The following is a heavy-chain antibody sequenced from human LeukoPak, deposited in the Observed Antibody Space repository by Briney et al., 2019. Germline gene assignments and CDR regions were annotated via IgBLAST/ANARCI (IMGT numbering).Heavy chain of an antibody. CDR1: GFTFSSYW. CDR2: INHNGNVN. V-gene: IGHV3-7*01. J-gene: IGHJ4*02. Sequence: PGGSLRLSCAASGFTFSSYWMNWARQAPGKGLEWVASINHNGNVNYYVDSVKGRFTISRDNSKNTLYLQMNSLRAEDTAVYYCAKDPRGYGDHQYFDYWGQGTLVTVSS. CDR3: AKDPRGYGDHQYFDY. D-gene: IGHD4-17*01.